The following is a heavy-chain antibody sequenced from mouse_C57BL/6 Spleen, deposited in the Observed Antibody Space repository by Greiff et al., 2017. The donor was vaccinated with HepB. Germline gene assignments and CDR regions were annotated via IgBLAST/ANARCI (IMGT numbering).Heavy chain of an antibody. CDR1: GFTFSSYA. CDR3: ARDHYGILFAY. Sequence: EVKLVESGGGLVKPGGSLKLSCAASGFTFSSYAMSWVRQTPEKRLEWVATISDGGSYTYYPDNVKGRFTISRDNAKNNLYLQMSHLKSEDTAMYYCARDHYGILFAYWGQGTLVTVSA. D-gene: IGHD1-1*01. J-gene: IGHJ3*01. CDR2: ISDGGSYT. V-gene: IGHV5-4*01.